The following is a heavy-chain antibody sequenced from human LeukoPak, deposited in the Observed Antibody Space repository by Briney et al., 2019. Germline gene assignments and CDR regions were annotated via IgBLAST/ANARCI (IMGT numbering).Heavy chain of an antibody. Sequence: PGGSLRLSCAASGFTFSSYAMSWVRQAPGMGLEWVSSIGSSGDITYYADSVKGRFTISRDNSKNTLYLQMNSLRAEDTAVYYCAKRSTYSSGWLGYWGQGTLVTVSS. V-gene: IGHV3-23*01. CDR1: GFTFSSYA. J-gene: IGHJ4*02. CDR2: IGSSGDIT. D-gene: IGHD6-19*01. CDR3: AKRSTYSSGWLGY.